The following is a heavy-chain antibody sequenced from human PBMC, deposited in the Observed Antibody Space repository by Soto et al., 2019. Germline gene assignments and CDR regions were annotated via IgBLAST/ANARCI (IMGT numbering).Heavy chain of an antibody. J-gene: IGHJ4*02. CDR1: GGTFSSYA. Sequence: SVKVPCKASGGTFSSYAISWVRQAPGQGLEWMGGIIPIFGTANYAQKFQGRVTITADESTSTAYMVLSSLRSEDTAVYSFARDSPPGPDCGGDCYYYYFDHWGQGTLVTVSS. V-gene: IGHV1-69*13. CDR3: ARDSPPGPDCGGDCYYYYFDH. D-gene: IGHD2-21*02. CDR2: IIPIFGTA.